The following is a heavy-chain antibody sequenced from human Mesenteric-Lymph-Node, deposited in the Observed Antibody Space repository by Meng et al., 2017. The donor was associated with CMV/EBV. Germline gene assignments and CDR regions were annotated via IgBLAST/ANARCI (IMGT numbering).Heavy chain of an antibody. CDR2: IRQDGNEK. J-gene: IGHJ5*02. CDR3: AREGSPLNWFDP. V-gene: IGHV3-7*01. Sequence: GGSLRLSCAASGFTFSRHWMTWVRQAPGKGLEWVANIRQDGNEKNSVDSVKGRFTISRDNAKNSVYLQMNSLRVEDTAVYYCAREGSPLNWFDPWGQGTLVTVSS. D-gene: IGHD6-13*01. CDR1: GFTFSRHW.